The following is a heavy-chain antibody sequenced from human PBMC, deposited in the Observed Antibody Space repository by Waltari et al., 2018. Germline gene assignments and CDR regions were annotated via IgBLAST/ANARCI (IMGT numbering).Heavy chain of an antibody. CDR2: INHSGST. J-gene: IGHJ4*02. Sequence: QLQLQESGPGLVKPSETLSLTCTVSGGSISSSSYYWGWIRQPPGKGLEWIGEINHSGSTNYNPSLKSRVTISVDTSKNQFSLKLSSVTAADTAVYYCASTARYSSSWSIDYWGQGTLVTVSS. CDR1: GGSISSSSYY. V-gene: IGHV4-39*07. CDR3: ASTARYSSSWSIDY. D-gene: IGHD6-13*01.